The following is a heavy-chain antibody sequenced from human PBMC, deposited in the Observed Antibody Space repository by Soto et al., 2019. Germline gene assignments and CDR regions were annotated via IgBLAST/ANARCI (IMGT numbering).Heavy chain of an antibody. CDR2: IYYSGST. D-gene: IGHD1-1*01. V-gene: IGHV4-61*01. CDR3: TSGIISKDY. CDR1: GGSVSSGSYY. J-gene: IGHJ4*02. Sequence: PSETLSLTCTVSGGSVSSGSYYWSWIRQPPGKGLEWIGYIYYSGSTNYNPSLKSRVTISVDTSKNQFSLKLSPVTAADTAVYYCTSGIISKDYWGQGTLVTVSS.